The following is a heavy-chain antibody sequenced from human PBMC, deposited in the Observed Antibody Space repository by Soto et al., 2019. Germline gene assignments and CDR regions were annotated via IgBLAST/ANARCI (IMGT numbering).Heavy chain of an antibody. V-gene: IGHV3-21*04. Sequence: GGSLRLSCAASGFTFSDHYMDWVRQAPGKGLEWVSSISSSSSYIYYADSVKGRFTISRDNAKNSLYLQMNSLRAEDTAVYYCAKVRAVAGRYYFDYWGQGTLVTVS. CDR1: GFTFSDHY. CDR3: AKVRAVAGRYYFDY. J-gene: IGHJ4*02. CDR2: ISSSSSYI. D-gene: IGHD6-19*01.